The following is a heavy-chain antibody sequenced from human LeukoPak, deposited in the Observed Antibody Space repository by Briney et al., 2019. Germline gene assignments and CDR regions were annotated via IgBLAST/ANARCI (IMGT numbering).Heavy chain of an antibody. CDR1: GYTPTELS. V-gene: IGHV1-24*01. CDR2: FDPEDGET. CDR3: AQIWFGEFPWFDP. J-gene: IGHJ5*02. Sequence: ASVKVSCKVSGYTPTELSMHWVRQAPGKGLEWMGGFDPEDGETIYAQKFQGRVTMTEDTSTDTAYMELSSLRSEDTAVYYCAQIWFGEFPWFDPWGQGTLVTVSS. D-gene: IGHD3-10*01.